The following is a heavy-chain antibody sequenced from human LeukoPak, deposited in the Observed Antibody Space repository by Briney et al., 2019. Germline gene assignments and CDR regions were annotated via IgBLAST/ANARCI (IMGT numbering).Heavy chain of an antibody. CDR2: IYSGGST. CDR3: ATSQYDFWSGSGPYYYYGMDV. Sequence: GGSLRLSCAASGFIFSSYWMSWVRQAPGKGLEWVSVIYSGGSTYYADSVKGRFTISRDNSKNTLYLQMNSLRAEDTAVYYCATSQYDFWSGSGPYYYYGMDVWGQGATVTVSS. V-gene: IGHV3-53*01. CDR1: GFIFSSYW. J-gene: IGHJ6*02. D-gene: IGHD3-3*01.